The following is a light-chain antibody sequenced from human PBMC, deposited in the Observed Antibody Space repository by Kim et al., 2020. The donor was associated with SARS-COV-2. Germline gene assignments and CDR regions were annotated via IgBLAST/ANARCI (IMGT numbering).Light chain of an antibody. V-gene: IGKV3-11*01. CDR3: QQRNNWPHLT. J-gene: IGKJ4*01. CDR1: QSISNY. Sequence: TPGERPTLSCRASQSISNYLAWYQQKPGQAPRRLIYDASNRAPGIPARFSGSGSGTDFTLSISSLQPEDFAVYFCQQRNNWPHLTFGGGTKVDIK. CDR2: DAS.